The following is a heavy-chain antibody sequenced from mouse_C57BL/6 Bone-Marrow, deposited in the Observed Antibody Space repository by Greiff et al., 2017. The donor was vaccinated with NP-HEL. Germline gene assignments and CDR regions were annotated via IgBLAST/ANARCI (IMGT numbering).Heavy chain of an antibody. CDR3: ARRDYDYDVDD. CDR2: IYPGGGYT. D-gene: IGHD2-4*01. J-gene: IGHJ2*01. Sequence: QVQLKESGAELVRPGTSVKMSCKASGYTFTNYWIGWAKQRPGHGLEWIGDIYPGGGYTNYNEKFKGKATLTADKSSSTAYMQFSSLTSEDSAIYYCARRDYDYDVDDWGQGTTLTVSS. V-gene: IGHV1-63*01. CDR1: GYTFTNYW.